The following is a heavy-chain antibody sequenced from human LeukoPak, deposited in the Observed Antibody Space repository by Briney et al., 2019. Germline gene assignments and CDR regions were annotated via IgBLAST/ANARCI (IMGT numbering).Heavy chain of an antibody. Sequence: GGSLRLSCAASGFTFHDYTMHWVRQAPGKGLEWVSLISWDGGSTYYADSVKGRFTISRDNSKNTLYLQMNSLRAEDTAVYYCARDRRDGYTNDAFDIWGQGTMVTVSS. D-gene: IGHD5-24*01. CDR3: ARDRRDGYTNDAFDI. CDR2: ISWDGGST. CDR1: GFTFHDYT. J-gene: IGHJ3*02. V-gene: IGHV3-43*01.